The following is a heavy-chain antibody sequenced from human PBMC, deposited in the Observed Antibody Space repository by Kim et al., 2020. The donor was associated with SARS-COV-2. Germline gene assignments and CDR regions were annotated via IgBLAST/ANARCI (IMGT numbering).Heavy chain of an antibody. J-gene: IGHJ6*02. CDR3: ARVGTVTTGHYGMDV. V-gene: IGHV1-69*04. CDR1: GGTFSSYA. D-gene: IGHD4-17*01. Sequence: SVKVSCKASGGTFSSYAISWVRQAPGQGLEWMGRIIPNLGIANYAQKFQGRVTITPDKSTSTAYMELSSLSSEDTAVYYCARVGTVTTGHYGMDVWGQGTTVTVSS. CDR2: IIPNLGIA.